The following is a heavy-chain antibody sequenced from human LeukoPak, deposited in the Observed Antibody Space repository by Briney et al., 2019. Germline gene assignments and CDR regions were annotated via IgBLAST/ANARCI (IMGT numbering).Heavy chain of an antibody. CDR2: MNPNNDNI. Sequence: GASVNVSCKASGYTFTSYDINWVRQATGQGLEWMGWMNPNNDNIAYAQKFQGRITLTRNTSISTAYMEVSSLRSEDTAVYYCAKANYYGSGSFLKWFDPWGQGTLVTVSS. J-gene: IGHJ5*02. V-gene: IGHV1-8*01. CDR1: GYTFTSYD. CDR3: AKANYYGSGSFLKWFDP. D-gene: IGHD3-10*01.